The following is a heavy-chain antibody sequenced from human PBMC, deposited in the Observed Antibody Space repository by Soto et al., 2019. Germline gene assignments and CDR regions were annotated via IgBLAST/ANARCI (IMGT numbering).Heavy chain of an antibody. CDR1: GGTFSTNP. V-gene: IGHV1-69*06. CDR3: ARRQSGGFHRYFDS. CDR2: TSPIFGSG. Sequence: QVQLVQSGAEVKMPGSSVKVSCKASGGTFSTNPISWVRQAPGQGLEWMGGTSPIFGSGSSSQTFHGRLTVIADKSTNTAYMELSNLYSGDTAVYYCARRQSGGFHRYFDSWGQGTLVTVSS. J-gene: IGHJ4*02. D-gene: IGHD2-15*01.